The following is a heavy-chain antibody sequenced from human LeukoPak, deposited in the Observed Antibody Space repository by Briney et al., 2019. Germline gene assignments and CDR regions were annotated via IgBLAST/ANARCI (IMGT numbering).Heavy chain of an antibody. CDR2: INPTGGST. D-gene: IGHD2-21*02. CDR1: GYTFTSYY. CDR3: ARDHYHKIHSVMVTAPDY. J-gene: IGHJ4*02. V-gene: IGHV1-46*01. Sequence: ASVTVSCKASGYTFTSYYMHWVRQAPGEGLEWMGIINPTGGSTSYAQKFQGRVTMTRDTSTSTVYMELRSLRSEDTAVYYCARDHYHKIHSVMVTAPDYWGQGTLVIVSS.